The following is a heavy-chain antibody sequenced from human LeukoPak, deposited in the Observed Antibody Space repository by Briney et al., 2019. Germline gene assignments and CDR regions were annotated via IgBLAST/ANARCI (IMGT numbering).Heavy chain of an antibody. CDR3: AKDLDYYGHHLDY. J-gene: IGHJ4*02. CDR2: INWNGGS. Sequence: GGSLRLSCAASGFTFDDYGMSWVRQAPEKGLEWVSGINWNGGSTISRDNSKNTLYLQMNSLRAEDTAVCYCAKDLDYYGHHLDYWGQGTLVTVSS. CDR1: GFTFDDYG. V-gene: IGHV3-20*04. D-gene: IGHD3-10*01.